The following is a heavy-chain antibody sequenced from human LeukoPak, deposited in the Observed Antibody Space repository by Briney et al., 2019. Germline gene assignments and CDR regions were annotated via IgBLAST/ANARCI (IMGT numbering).Heavy chain of an antibody. CDR1: VFTFSTYW. D-gene: IGHD3-16*01. J-gene: IGHJ4*02. V-gene: IGHV3-7*01. Sequence: GGSPRLSCAASVFTFSTYWMNSVRQAPGQGLEWVANIKQDGSEKYYVDSVKGRFTISRDNAKNSLYLQLNSPRADDTAVYYCARHGLRLGELFGSGGQGTLVTVSS. CDR2: IKQDGSEK. CDR3: ARHGLRLGELFGS.